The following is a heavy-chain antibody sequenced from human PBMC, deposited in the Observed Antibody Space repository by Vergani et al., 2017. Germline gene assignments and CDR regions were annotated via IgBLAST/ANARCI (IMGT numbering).Heavy chain of an antibody. CDR1: GYSIGSGFY. J-gene: IGHJ4*02. CDR3: PRVWDGWSGSGSFIDY. Sequence: QVRLEESGPGLVKPSETLSLTCSVSGYSIGSGFYWAWIRQSPGEGLQWLTSIHNRGKTYHNPSLKSRVSVSLDTSKNRFSLNLTSVTATDTAVYYCPRVWDGWSGSGSFIDYWGQGTLVTVSS. V-gene: IGHV4-38-2*02. CDR2: IHNRGKT. D-gene: IGHD3-10*01.